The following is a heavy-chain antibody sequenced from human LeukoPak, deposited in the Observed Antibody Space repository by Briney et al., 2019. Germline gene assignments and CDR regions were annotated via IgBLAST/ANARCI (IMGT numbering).Heavy chain of an antibody. D-gene: IGHD6-13*01. J-gene: IGHJ4*02. CDR3: ARGQSSSSSDY. CDR2: INHSGST. V-gene: IGHV4-34*01. Sequence: SETLSLTCTVSGGSISSYYWSWIRQPPGKGLEWIGEINHSGSTNYNPSLKSRVTISVDTSKNQFSLKLSSVTAADTAVYYCARGQSSSSSDYWGQGTLVTVSS. CDR1: GGSISSYY.